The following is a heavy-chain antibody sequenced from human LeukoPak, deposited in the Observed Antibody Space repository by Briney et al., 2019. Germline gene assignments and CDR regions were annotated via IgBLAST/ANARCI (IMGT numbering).Heavy chain of an antibody. Sequence: ASVKVSCKASGYTFTSYGISWVRQAPGQGLEWMGWISAYNGNTNYAQKLQGRVTMTTDTSTSTVYMELSSLRSEDTAVYYCARDYYVLRYFYSGMDVWGQGTTVTVSS. CDR1: GYTFTSYG. J-gene: IGHJ6*02. CDR2: ISAYNGNT. CDR3: ARDYYVLRYFYSGMDV. V-gene: IGHV1-18*01. D-gene: IGHD3-9*01.